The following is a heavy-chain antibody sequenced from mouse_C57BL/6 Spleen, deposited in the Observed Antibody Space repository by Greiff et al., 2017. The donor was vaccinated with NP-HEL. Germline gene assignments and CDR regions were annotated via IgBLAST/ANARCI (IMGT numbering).Heavy chain of an antibody. D-gene: IGHD2-4*01. CDR3: ARSGDYDVEDWYFDV. V-gene: IGHV1-80*01. CDR2: IYPGDGDT. J-gene: IGHJ1*03. CDR1: GYAFSSYW. Sequence: QVQLQQSGAELVKPGASVKISCKASGYAFSSYWMNWVKQRPGKGLEWIGQIYPGDGDTNYNGKFKGKATLTADKSSSTAYMQLSSLTSEDSAVDFCARSGDYDVEDWYFDVWGTGTTVTVSS.